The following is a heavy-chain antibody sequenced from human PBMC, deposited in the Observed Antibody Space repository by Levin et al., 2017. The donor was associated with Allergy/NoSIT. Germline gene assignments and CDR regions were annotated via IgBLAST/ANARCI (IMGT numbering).Heavy chain of an antibody. Sequence: GESLKISCKASGYTFTSYYMHWVRQAPGQGLEWMGIINPSGGSTSYAQKFQGRVTMTRDTSTSTVYMELSSLRSEDTAVYYCARDGLRPGPYYYYGMDVWGQGTTVTVSS. D-gene: IGHD5-12*01. V-gene: IGHV1-46*01. CDR1: GYTFTSYY. J-gene: IGHJ6*02. CDR2: INPSGGST. CDR3: ARDGLRPGPYYYYGMDV.